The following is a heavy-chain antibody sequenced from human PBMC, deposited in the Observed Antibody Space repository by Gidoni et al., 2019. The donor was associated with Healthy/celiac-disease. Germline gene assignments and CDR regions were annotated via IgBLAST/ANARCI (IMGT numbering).Heavy chain of an antibody. D-gene: IGHD6-13*01. V-gene: IGHV3-9*01. J-gene: IGHJ4*02. CDR1: GFTLDDYA. CDR3: AKDGRRGSSWYYFDY. Sequence: EVQLVESGGGLVQPGRSLRLSCAASGFTLDDYAMHWGRQAPGKGLEWVSGISWNSGSIGYADSVKGRFTISRDNAKNSLYLQMNSLRAEDTALYYCAKDGRRGSSWYYFDYWGQGTLVTVSS. CDR2: ISWNSGSI.